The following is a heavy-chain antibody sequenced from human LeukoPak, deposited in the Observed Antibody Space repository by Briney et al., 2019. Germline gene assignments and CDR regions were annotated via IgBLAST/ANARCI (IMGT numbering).Heavy chain of an antibody. CDR1: GFTFSSYA. CDR3: ARDGVVVVAATPDNWFDP. Sequence: PGGSLRLSCAASGFTFSSYAMHWVRQAPGKGLEWVAVISYDGSNKYYADSVKGRFTISRDNSKNTLYLQMNSLRAEDTAVYYCARDGVVVVAATPDNWFDPWGQGTLVTVSS. CDR2: ISYDGSNK. J-gene: IGHJ5*02. D-gene: IGHD2-15*01. V-gene: IGHV3-30*04.